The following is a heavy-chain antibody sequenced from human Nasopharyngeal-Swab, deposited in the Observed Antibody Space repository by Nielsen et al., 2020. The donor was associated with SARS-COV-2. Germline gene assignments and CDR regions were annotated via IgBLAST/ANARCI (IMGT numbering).Heavy chain of an antibody. V-gene: IGHV4-34*01. Sequence: SETLSLTCAVYGGSFSGYYWSWIRQPPGKGLEWIGEINHSGSTNYNPSLKSRVTISVDTSKNQFSLKLSSVTAADTAVYYCARALMITFGGVIVRGSRGFDYWGQGTLVTVSS. CDR2: INHSGST. J-gene: IGHJ4*02. CDR3: ARALMITFGGVIVRGSRGFDY. CDR1: GGSFSGYY. D-gene: IGHD3-16*02.